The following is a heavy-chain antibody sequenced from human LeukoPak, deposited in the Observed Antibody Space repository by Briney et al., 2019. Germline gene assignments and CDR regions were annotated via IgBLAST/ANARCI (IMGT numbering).Heavy chain of an antibody. CDR3: AKFEASRPVYFDY. Sequence: PGGSLRLSSAASGFTFSSYAMSWVRQAPGKGLEWVSAISGSGGSTYYADSVKGRFTISRDNSKNTLYLQMNSLRAEDTAVYSCAKFEASRPVYFDYWGQGTLVTVSS. CDR2: ISGSGGST. V-gene: IGHV3-23*01. J-gene: IGHJ4*02. D-gene: IGHD2-21*01. CDR1: GFTFSSYA.